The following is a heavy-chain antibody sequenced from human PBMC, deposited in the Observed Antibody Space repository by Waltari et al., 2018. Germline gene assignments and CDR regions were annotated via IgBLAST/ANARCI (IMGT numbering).Heavy chain of an antibody. J-gene: IGHJ4*02. CDR2: VTGSGTIA. CDR3: AAFPSMSGRDY. V-gene: IGHV3-23*01. Sequence: EVQLLESGGGLVQPGGSLRLSCTASGFTFNNYAMNWARQAPGNGLEGVSTVTGSGTIAYYADSVKGRFTISRDNANNMLYVQMNSLRAEDTAVYYCAAFPSMSGRDYWGQGTLVTVSS. CDR1: GFTFNNYA. D-gene: IGHD3-3*01.